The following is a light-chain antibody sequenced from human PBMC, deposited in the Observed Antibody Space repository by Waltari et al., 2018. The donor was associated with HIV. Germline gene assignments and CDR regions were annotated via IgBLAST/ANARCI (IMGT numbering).Light chain of an antibody. CDR1: RSNIGNAF. CDR3: GTWDRSMDGGV. V-gene: IGLV1-51*01. J-gene: IGLJ2*01. CDR2: DND. Sequence: QSVSTQPPSVSAAPGQKVAISRSVSRSNIGNAFLSWYPHVPGSAPKLLIDDNDKRPSGIPDRFSGSKSGTSATLDITGLQTGDGADYYCGTWDRSMDGGVFGGGTKLTVL.